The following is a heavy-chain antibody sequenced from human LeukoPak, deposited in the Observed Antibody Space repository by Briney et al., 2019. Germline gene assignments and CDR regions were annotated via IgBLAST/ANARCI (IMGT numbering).Heavy chain of an antibody. CDR2: INHSGGT. J-gene: IGHJ3*02. CDR3: AGAKRTIAVAGPRNAFDI. Sequence: SETLSLTCAVYGGSFSGYYWSWIRQPPGKGLEWIGEINHSGGTKYNPSLKSRVTISVDTSKNQFSLKLSSVTAADTAVYYYAGAKRTIAVAGPRNAFDIWGQGTMVTVS. D-gene: IGHD6-19*01. CDR1: GGSFSGYY. V-gene: IGHV4-34*01.